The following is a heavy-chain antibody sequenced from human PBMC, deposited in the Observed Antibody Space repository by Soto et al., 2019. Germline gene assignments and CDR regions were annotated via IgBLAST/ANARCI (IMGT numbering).Heavy chain of an antibody. Sequence: QVQLVESGGGVVQPGRSLRLSCAASGFTFSSYGMHWVRQAPGKGLEWVAVIWYDGSNKYYADSVKGRFTISRDNSKNTLYLQMNSLRAEDTAVYYCATSIRGYSSSWPYFDYWGQGTLVTVSS. D-gene: IGHD6-13*01. CDR1: GFTFSSYG. J-gene: IGHJ4*02. V-gene: IGHV3-33*01. CDR3: ATSIRGYSSSWPYFDY. CDR2: IWYDGSNK.